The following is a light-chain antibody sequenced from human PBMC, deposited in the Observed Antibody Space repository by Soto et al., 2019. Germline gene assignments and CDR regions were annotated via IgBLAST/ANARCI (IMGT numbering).Light chain of an antibody. CDR1: ETVATN. CDR2: GAS. CDR3: HQYFECPPMT. V-gene: IGKV3-15*01. Sequence: VMTQSPATLSVSPGERATLSCWASETVATNLAWYHQKPGQAPRLLISGASTRAAGISDRFRGSGSGTESTLTISSLRSEDSAIYYCHQYFECPPMTFGQGTKVEI. J-gene: IGKJ1*01.